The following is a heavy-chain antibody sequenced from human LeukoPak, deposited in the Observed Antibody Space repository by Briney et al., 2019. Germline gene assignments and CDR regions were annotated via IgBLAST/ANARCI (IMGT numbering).Heavy chain of an antibody. CDR3: ARDGPAANYYDSSGYYYGVCIDY. CDR1: GFTFSSYS. J-gene: IGHJ4*02. Sequence: PGGSLRLSCAASGFTFSSYSMNWVRQAPGKGLEGVSSIIISSSYKYYADSVKGRFTISRDNAKNSLYLQMNSLRAEDTAVYYCARDGPAANYYDSSGYYYGVCIDYWGQGTLVTVSS. CDR2: IIISSSYK. V-gene: IGHV3-21*01. D-gene: IGHD3-22*01.